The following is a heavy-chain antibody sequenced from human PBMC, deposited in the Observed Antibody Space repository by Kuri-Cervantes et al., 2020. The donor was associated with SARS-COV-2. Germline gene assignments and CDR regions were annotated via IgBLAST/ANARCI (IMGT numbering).Heavy chain of an antibody. V-gene: IGHV4-59*06. CDR1: GGSFSGYY. CDR2: IYYSGST. D-gene: IGHD6-19*01. J-gene: IGHJ3*02. CDR3: ASNLAVAGLFIAFDI. Sequence: SETLSLTCAVYGGSFSGYYWSWIRQPPGKGLEWIGYIYYSGSTYYNPSLKSRVTISVDTSKNQFSLKLSSVTAADTAVYYCASNLAVAGLFIAFDIWGQGTMVTVSS.